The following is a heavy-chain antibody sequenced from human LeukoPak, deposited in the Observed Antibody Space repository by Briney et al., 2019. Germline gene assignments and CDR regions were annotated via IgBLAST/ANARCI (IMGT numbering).Heavy chain of an antibody. V-gene: IGHV3-48*01. J-gene: IGHJ4*02. CDR1: GFTFSSYS. CDR2: ISSSSSTI. Sequence: GGSLRLSCAASGFTFSSYSMNWVRQAPGKGLEWVSYISSSSSTIYYAGSVKGRFTISRDNAKNSLYLQMNSLRAEDTAVYYCATKGASGQYWGQGTLVTVSS. D-gene: IGHD1-26*01. CDR3: ATKGASGQY.